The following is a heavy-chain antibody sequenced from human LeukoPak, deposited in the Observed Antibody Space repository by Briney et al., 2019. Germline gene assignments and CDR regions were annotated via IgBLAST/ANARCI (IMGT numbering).Heavy chain of an antibody. J-gene: IGHJ4*02. V-gene: IGHV3-7*01. CDR3: ARDYYGGNSIYFDY. CDR1: GFTFSSYW. Sequence: GGSLRLSCAASGFTFSSYWMSWARQAPGKGLEWVANIKQDGSEKYYVDSVKGRFTISRDNAKNSLYLQMNSLRAEDTAVYYCARDYYGGNSIYFDYWGQGTLVTVSS. D-gene: IGHD4-23*01. CDR2: IKQDGSEK.